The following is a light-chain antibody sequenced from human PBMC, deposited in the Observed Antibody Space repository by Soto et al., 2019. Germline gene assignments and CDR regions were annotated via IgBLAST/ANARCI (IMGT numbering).Light chain of an antibody. V-gene: IGKV4-1*01. CDR1: QSVLYTSNNKNY. CDR2: WAS. Sequence: DIVMTQSPDSLAVSLGERATINCKSSQSVLYTSNNKNYLAWYQQKPGQPPKLLIYWASTRESGVPDRFSGSGSGPDFTLPISSLQAEDVAVYYCQQYYTTPFTFGPGTKVDIK. J-gene: IGKJ3*01. CDR3: QQYYTTPFT.